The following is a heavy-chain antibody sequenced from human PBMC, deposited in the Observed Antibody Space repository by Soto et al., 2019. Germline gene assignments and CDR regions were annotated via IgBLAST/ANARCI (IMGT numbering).Heavy chain of an antibody. CDR3: ARSVDYYASKWFDP. D-gene: IGHD3-22*01. Sequence: GGSLRLSCAASGLTVSSNYMSWVRQAPGKGLEWVSVIYSGGSTYYADSVKGRFTISRDNSKNTLYLQMNSLRAEDTAVYYCARSVDYYASKWFDPWGQGTLVTLSS. V-gene: IGHV3-53*01. CDR2: IYSGGST. CDR1: GLTVSSNY. J-gene: IGHJ5*02.